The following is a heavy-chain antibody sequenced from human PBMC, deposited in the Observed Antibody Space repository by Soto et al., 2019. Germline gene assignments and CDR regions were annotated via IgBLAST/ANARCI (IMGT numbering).Heavy chain of an antibody. CDR3: ARRGSSSSFFYDS. CDR2: IDPSDSYI. Sequence: PGESLKISCQGSGYSFTSSWISWVRQMPGEGLGWMGRIDPSDSYINYSPSFQGRVTISADKSISTAYLQWSSLKASDTAMYYCARRGSSSSFFYDSWGQGTLVTVSS. V-gene: IGHV5-10-1*01. J-gene: IGHJ4*02. D-gene: IGHD6-6*01. CDR1: GYSFTSSW.